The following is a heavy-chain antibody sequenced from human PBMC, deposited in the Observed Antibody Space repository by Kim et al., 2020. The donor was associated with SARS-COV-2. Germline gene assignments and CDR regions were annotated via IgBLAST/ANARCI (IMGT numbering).Heavy chain of an antibody. J-gene: IGHJ6*02. D-gene: IGHD5-12*01. CDR2: INPSGGST. CDR3: ARDLTTTDGYRDYYYGMDV. V-gene: IGHV1-46*01. Sequence: ASVKVSCKASGYTFTSYYMHWVRQAPGQGLEWMGIINPSGGSTSYAQKFQGRVTMTRDTSTSTVYMELSSLRSEDTAVYYCARDLTTTDGYRDYYYGMDVWGQGNTVTVSS. CDR1: GYTFTSYY.